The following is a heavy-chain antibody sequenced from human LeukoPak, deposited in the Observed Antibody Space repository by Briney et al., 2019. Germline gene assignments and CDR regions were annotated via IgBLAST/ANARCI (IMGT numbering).Heavy chain of an antibody. CDR3: ARDPNWGSGAFDI. Sequence: ASVKVSCKASGYTFTGYYMHRVRQAPGQGLEWMGWINPNSGGTNYAQKFQGRVTMTRDTSISTAYMELSRLRSDDTAVYYCARDPNWGSGAFDIWGQGTMVTVSS. J-gene: IGHJ3*02. CDR1: GYTFTGYY. CDR2: INPNSGGT. V-gene: IGHV1-2*02. D-gene: IGHD7-27*01.